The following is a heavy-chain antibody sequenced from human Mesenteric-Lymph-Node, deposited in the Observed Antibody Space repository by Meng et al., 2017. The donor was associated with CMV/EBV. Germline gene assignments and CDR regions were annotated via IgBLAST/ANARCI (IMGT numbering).Heavy chain of an antibody. V-gene: IGHV3-48*03. CDR1: GFSFSSYE. CDR3: AKGKLPPKYGMDV. J-gene: IGHJ6*02. Sequence: GESLKISCSASGFSFSSYEMNWVRQAPGKGLEWVSYISSSGSTIHYADSVKGRFTISRDNAKNTLYLKMSSLRVQDTAVYYCAKGKLPPKYGMDVWGQGTTVTVSS. CDR2: ISSSGSTI.